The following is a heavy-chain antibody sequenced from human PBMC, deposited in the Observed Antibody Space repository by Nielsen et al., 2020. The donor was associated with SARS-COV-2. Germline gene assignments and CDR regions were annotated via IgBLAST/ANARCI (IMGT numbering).Heavy chain of an antibody. J-gene: IGHJ5*02. CDR1: GYTSTNYH. V-gene: IGHV1-3*01. Sequence: ASVKVSCKASGYTSTNYHIHWVRQAHGQSLEWMGWIHAAKGKTKYSPRFQGRVTITSDTSATTAFMELRSLRSEDTAVYFCVTVLTDLAFDPWGQGTLVTVSS. CDR2: IHAAKGKT. D-gene: IGHD3-9*01. CDR3: VTVLTDLAFDP.